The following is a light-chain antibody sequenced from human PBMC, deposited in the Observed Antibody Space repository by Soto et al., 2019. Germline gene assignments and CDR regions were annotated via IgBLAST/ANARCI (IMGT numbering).Light chain of an antibody. Sequence: EIVVTQSPGTLSLSPGERATLSCRASQSVSNNYLAWYQQKLGQAPRLLIFAASSRAAGIPDRFSGSGSGTDFTLTISRLETEDFAVFYCQQYGTSEIIFGQGTRLEIK. J-gene: IGKJ5*01. V-gene: IGKV3-20*01. CDR2: AAS. CDR1: QSVSNNY. CDR3: QQYGTSEII.